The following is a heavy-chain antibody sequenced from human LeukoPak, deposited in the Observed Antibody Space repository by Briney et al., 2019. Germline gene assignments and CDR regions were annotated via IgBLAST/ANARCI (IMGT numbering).Heavy chain of an antibody. D-gene: IGHD6-6*01. CDR2: ISSSSSYI. V-gene: IGHV3-21*01. CDR3: ARDRVAARPSFPTVNWYDP. CDR1: GFTFISYS. J-gene: IGHJ5*02. Sequence: GRSLRLSRAASGFTFISYSMNWVRQAPGKGLEWVSSISSSSSYIYYADSVKGRFTISRDNAKNSLYLQMNSLRAEDTAVYYCARDRVAARPSFPTVNWYDPWGQGTLVTVSS.